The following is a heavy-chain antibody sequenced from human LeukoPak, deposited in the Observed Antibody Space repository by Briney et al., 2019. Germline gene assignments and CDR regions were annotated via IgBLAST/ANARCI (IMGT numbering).Heavy chain of an antibody. Sequence: GGSLRLSCAASGFTVSSNYMSWVRQAPGKGLEWVSVIYSGGSTFYADSVKGRFTIFRDNSKNTLYLQMNSLRAEDTAVYYCARGAARAFDYWGQGTLVTVSS. J-gene: IGHJ4*02. CDR1: GFTVSSNY. V-gene: IGHV3-53*01. CDR3: ARGAARAFDY. D-gene: IGHD6-6*01. CDR2: IYSGGST.